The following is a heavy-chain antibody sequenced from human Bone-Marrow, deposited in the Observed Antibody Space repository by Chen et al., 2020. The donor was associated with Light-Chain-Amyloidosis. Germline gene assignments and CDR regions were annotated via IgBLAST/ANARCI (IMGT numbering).Heavy chain of an antibody. D-gene: IGHD2-21*01. CDR2: IKSESDGGTT. J-gene: IGHJ4*02. CDR3: ASDGGLVVVEAAV. V-gene: IGHV3-15*01. Sequence: EVRLVESGGGVVKPGGSLRLSCEASGFSFSNAWVTWVRQAPGKGLDWLGRIKSESDGGTTAFAASVQGRFGISRDQTRNTVYLQMSSLKSDDTAIYYCASDGGLVVVEAAVWGQGTQVTVSS. CDR1: GFSFSNAW.